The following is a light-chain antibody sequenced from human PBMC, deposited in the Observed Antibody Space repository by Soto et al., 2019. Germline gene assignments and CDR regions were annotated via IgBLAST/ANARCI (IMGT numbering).Light chain of an antibody. CDR3: QSWDTSRSGSV. Sequence: QLVLTQPPSVSGAPGQRVTISCTGSSSNIGAGYDVNWYQQLPGTAPKLLIYGNTNRPSGVPDRFSGSKSGTSGSLAISGLQTEDEAEYYCQSWDTSRSGSVFGGGTQLTVL. CDR1: SSNIGAGYD. CDR2: GNT. V-gene: IGLV1-40*01. J-gene: IGLJ2*01.